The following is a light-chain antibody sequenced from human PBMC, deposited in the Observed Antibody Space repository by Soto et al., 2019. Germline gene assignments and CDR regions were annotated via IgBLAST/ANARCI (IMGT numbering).Light chain of an antibody. CDR2: KAS. CDR1: QSISSW. V-gene: IGKV1-5*03. J-gene: IGKJ1*01. CDR3: QQYNSYLGT. Sequence: DIQMTQSPATLSASVGERVTITCRASQSISSWLAWYQQKPGKAPKLLIYKASSLESGVPTRFSGSGSGTDFALTISTLQPDDFATYYCQQYNSYLGTFGQGTKVEI.